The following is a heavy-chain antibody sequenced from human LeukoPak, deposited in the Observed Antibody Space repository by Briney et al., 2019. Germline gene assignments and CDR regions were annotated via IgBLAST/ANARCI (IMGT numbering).Heavy chain of an antibody. CDR1: GFTFSSYA. CDR3: ARDRPAGSVDY. Sequence: PGGSLRLPCAASGFTFSSYAMTWVRQAPGKGLEWVSVIYSGGSTYYADSVKGRFTISRDTSKNTVYLQMNSLRDEDTAIYYCARDRPAGSVDYWGQGTLVTVSS. J-gene: IGHJ4*02. V-gene: IGHV3-66*01. D-gene: IGHD6-13*01. CDR2: IYSGGST.